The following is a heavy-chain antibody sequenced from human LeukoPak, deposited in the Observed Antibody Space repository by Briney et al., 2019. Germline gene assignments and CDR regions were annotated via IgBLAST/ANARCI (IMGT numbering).Heavy chain of an antibody. CDR1: GFTFSSYS. D-gene: IGHD3-10*01. Sequence: GGSLRLSCAASGFTFSSYSMNWVRQAPGKGLEWVSSISSSSDYIFYADSVKGRFTISRDNAKNSLYLQMNSLRAEDTAVYYCARGQTLWFGATTLNWFDPWGQGTLVTVSS. CDR3: ARGQTLWFGATTLNWFDP. CDR2: ISSSSDYI. J-gene: IGHJ5*02. V-gene: IGHV3-21*01.